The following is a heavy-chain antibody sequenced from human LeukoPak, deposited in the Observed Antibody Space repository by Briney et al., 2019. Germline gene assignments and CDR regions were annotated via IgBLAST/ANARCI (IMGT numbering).Heavy chain of an antibody. V-gene: IGHV5-51*01. J-gene: IGHJ6*03. Sequence: GESLKISCKGSGYSFTSYWIGWVRQMPGKGLEWMGIIYPGDSDTRYSPSFQGQVTISADKSISTAYLQWSSLKASDTAMYYCARQAGSYYDILTGQYYYYYYMGVWGKGTTVTVSS. CDR1: GYSFTSYW. CDR3: ARQAGSYYDILTGQYYYYYYMGV. D-gene: IGHD3-9*01. CDR2: IYPGDSDT.